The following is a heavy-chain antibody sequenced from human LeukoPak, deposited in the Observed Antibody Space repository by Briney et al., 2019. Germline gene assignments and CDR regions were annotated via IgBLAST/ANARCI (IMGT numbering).Heavy chain of an antibody. J-gene: IGHJ4*02. CDR3: ARDIAIYGSGSYSFDY. D-gene: IGHD3-10*01. CDR1: GFTFSDYY. V-gene: IGHV3-11*01. CDR2: ISSSGSTI. Sequence: PGGSLRPSCAASGFTFSDYYMSWIRQAPGKGLEWVSYISSSGSTIYYADSVKGRFTISRDNAKNSLYLQMNSLRAEDAAVYYCARDIAIYGSGSYSFDYWGQGTLVTVSS.